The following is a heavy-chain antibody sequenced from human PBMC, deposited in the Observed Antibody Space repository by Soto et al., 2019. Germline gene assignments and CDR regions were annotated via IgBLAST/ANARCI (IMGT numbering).Heavy chain of an antibody. CDR2: ISYDGSNK. V-gene: IGHV3-30-3*01. D-gene: IGHD6-13*01. CDR3: ARLIAAEGAFDI. Sequence: QVQLVESGGGVVQPGRSLRLSCAASGFTFSSYAMHWVRQAPVKGLEWVAVISYDGSNKYYADSVKGRFTISRDNSKNTLYLQMNSLRAEDTAVYYCARLIAAEGAFDIWGQGTMVTVSS. CDR1: GFTFSSYA. J-gene: IGHJ3*02.